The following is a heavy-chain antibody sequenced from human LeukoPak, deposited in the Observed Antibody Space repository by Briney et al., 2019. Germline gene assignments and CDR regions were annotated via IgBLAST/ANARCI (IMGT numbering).Heavy chain of an antibody. D-gene: IGHD3-10*01. CDR2: ISKHNGNT. CDR1: GYNFESYG. CDR3: ARHYLGSGSEDY. J-gene: IGHJ4*02. V-gene: IGHV1-18*04. Sequence: ASVKVSCKASGYNFESYGFTWVRQAPGQGLEWMGWISKHNGNTNYAQKIQGRVTMTIDTSSTTVYMELRSLRSDDTAVYYSARHYLGSGSEDYWGQGTLVIVSS.